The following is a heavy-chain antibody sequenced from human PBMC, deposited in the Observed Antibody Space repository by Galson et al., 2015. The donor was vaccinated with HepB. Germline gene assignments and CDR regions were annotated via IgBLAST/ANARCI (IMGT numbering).Heavy chain of an antibody. CDR2: INTDGINR. D-gene: IGHD5-24*01. CDR1: GFTFKYAW. Sequence: SLRLSCAGSGFTFKYAWMSWVRKGPGKGLVWVSRINTDGINRNSADSVKGRFSISRDNTRNTVYLQMNSLRVEDTAVYYCASGQRWLQSWGQGTLVTVSS. V-gene: IGHV3-74*01. CDR3: ASGQRWLQS. J-gene: IGHJ5*02.